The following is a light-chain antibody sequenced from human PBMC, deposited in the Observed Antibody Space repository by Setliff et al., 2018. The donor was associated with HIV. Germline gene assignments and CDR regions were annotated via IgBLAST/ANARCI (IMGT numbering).Light chain of an antibody. CDR1: SSDVADYNY. CDR2: EGS. V-gene: IGLV2-11*01. CDR3: CSYAGSTLYV. J-gene: IGLJ1*01. Sequence: QSVLTQPRSVSGSPGQSVTISCTGTSSDVADYNYVSWYQQHPGKAPKLMIYEGSKRPSGVSNRFFGSKSGYTASLTISGLQAEDEADYYCCSYAGSTLYVFGTGTKVTVL.